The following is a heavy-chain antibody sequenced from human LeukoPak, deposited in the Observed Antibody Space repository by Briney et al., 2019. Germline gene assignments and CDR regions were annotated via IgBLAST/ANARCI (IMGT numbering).Heavy chain of an antibody. CDR1: GFTFSSYG. Sequence: GRSLRLSCAASGFTFSSYGMHWVRQAPGKGLEWVAVISYDGSNKYYADSVKGRFTISRDNSKNALYLQMNSLRAEDTAVYYCARPLTYYDFWSGYGPRAFDIWGQGTMVTVSS. V-gene: IGHV3-30*03. J-gene: IGHJ3*02. CDR2: ISYDGSNK. D-gene: IGHD3-3*01. CDR3: ARPLTYYDFWSGYGPRAFDI.